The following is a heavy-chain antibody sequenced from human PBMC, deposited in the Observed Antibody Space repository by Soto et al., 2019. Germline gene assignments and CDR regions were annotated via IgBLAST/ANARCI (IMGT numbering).Heavy chain of an antibody. Sequence: GASVKVSCKVSGYTLTELSMHWVRQAPGKGLEWMGGFDPEDGETIYAQKFQGRVTMTEDTSTDTAYMELSSLRSEDTAVYYRATGSGSLGYYGMDVWGQGTTVTVSS. CDR2: FDPEDGET. CDR3: ATGSGSLGYYGMDV. D-gene: IGHD3-10*01. J-gene: IGHJ6*02. V-gene: IGHV1-24*01. CDR1: GYTLTELS.